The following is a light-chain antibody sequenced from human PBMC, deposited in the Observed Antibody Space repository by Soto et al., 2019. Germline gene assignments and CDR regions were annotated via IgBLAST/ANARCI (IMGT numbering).Light chain of an antibody. CDR3: QQYNNWPRGT. CDR1: QSVSNNY. Sequence: EIVLTQSPGTLSLSPVEIASLSCMARQSVSNNYLAWYQQKPGQAPRLLIYGASNRATGIPDRFTGGGSGTDFTLTISSLQSEDFAVYYCQQYNNWPRGTFGQGTKVDIK. CDR2: GAS. V-gene: IGKV3-20*01. J-gene: IGKJ1*01.